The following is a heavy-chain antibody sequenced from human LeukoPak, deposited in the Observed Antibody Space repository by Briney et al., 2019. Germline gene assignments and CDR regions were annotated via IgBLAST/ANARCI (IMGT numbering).Heavy chain of an antibody. CDR1: GGSISSSSYY. D-gene: IGHD3-9*01. V-gene: IGHV4-39*01. CDR3: ALGLVTDY. J-gene: IGHJ4*02. CDR2: IFYSGST. Sequence: SETLSLTCTVSGGSISSSSYYWGWIRQPPGKGLEWIGSIFYSGSTYYNPSLKSRVTISVDTSKNQFSLKLSSVTAADTAVYYCALGLVTDYWGQGTLVTVSS.